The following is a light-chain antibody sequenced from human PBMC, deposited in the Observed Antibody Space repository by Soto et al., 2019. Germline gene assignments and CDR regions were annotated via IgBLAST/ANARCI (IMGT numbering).Light chain of an antibody. V-gene: IGKV3-15*01. CDR1: QSVSNN. J-gene: IGKJ5*01. CDR2: GAS. CDR3: QQYNNWPLT. Sequence: EIVMTQSPATLSVSPGERATLSCRASQSVSNNFAWYQQKPGQAPRLLIYGASTRATGIPARFTGSGSGTEFTLTISSLQSEDVAVYYCQQYNNWPLTFGQGTRLEIK.